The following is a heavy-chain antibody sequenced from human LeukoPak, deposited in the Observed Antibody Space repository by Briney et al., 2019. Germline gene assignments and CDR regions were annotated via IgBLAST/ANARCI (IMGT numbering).Heavy chain of an antibody. V-gene: IGHV4-4*09. D-gene: IGHD2-2*02. Sequence: PSETLSLTCTVSGGSIRSYYWSWIRQPPGKGLEWIGYIYTSGSTNYNPSLKSRVTISVDTSKNQFSLKLSSVTAADTAVYYCARHIGRYCSSTSCYTGWFDPWGQGTLVTVSS. CDR1: GGSIRSYY. CDR3: ARHIGRYCSSTSCYTGWFDP. CDR2: IYTSGST. J-gene: IGHJ5*02.